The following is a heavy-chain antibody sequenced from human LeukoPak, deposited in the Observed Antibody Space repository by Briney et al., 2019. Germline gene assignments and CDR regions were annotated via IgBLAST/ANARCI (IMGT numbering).Heavy chain of an antibody. J-gene: IGHJ5*02. Sequence: GGSLRLSCTASGFTFGDYTMNWVRQAPGKGLEWVGFIRSKAYGGTTEYAASVKGRFTITRDDSKAIAYLQVNSLKTEDTALYYCTRDRSVYYYNWFYPWGQGTLVTVSS. V-gene: IGHV3-49*04. CDR3: TRDRSVYYYNWFYP. CDR1: GFTFGDYT. D-gene: IGHD3-22*01. CDR2: IRSKAYGGTT.